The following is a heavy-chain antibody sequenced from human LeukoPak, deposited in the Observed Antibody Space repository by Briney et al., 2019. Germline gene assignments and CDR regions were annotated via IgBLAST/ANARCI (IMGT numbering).Heavy chain of an antibody. Sequence: LSGGSLRLSCAASGFTVSSNYMSWVRQAPGKGLEWVSVIYSGGSTYYADSVKGRFTISRDNSKNTLYLQMNSLRAEDTAVYYCASTGGSSWPYDALDIWGQGTMVTVSS. CDR3: ASTGGSSWPYDALDI. J-gene: IGHJ3*02. CDR1: GFTVSSNY. D-gene: IGHD6-13*01. V-gene: IGHV3-53*01. CDR2: IYSGGST.